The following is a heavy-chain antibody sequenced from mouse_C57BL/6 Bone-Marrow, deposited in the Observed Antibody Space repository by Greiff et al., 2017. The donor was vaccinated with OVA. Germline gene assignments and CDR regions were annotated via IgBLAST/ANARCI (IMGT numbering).Heavy chain of an antibody. V-gene: IGHV5-17*01. CDR1: GFTFSDYG. J-gene: IGHJ1*03. Sequence: EVLLVESGGGLVKPGGSLKLSCAASGFTFSDYGMHWVRQAPEKGLEWVAYISSGSSTIYYADTVKGRFTISRANAKNTLFLQMTSLRSEDTAMYYCARINYWYFDVWGTGTTVTGSS. CDR2: ISSGSSTI. CDR3: ARINYWYFDV.